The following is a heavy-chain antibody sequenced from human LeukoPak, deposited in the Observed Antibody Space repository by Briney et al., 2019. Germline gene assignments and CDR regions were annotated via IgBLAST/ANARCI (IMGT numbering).Heavy chain of an antibody. D-gene: IGHD3-10*01. CDR1: GFTVSSNY. J-gene: IGHJ4*02. Sequence: GGSLRLSCAASGFTVSSNYMSWVRQAPGKGLEWVSVIYSGGSTYYADSVKGRFTISRDNSRNTLYLQMYSLRVEDTAVYYCVKGDGSAAYYIGCHWGQGTLVTVSS. V-gene: IGHV3-66*01. CDR2: IYSGGST. CDR3: VKGDGSAAYYIGCH.